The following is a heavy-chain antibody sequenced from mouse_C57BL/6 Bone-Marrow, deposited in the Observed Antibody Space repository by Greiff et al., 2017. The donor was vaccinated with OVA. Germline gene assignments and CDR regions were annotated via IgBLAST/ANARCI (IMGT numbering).Heavy chain of an antibody. CDR2: IYPGSGST. V-gene: IGHV1-55*01. D-gene: IGHD1-1*01. J-gene: IGHJ2*01. CDR1: GYTFTSYW. CDR3: ARHYYGSTYFDY. Sequence: QVQLQQPGAELVKPGASVKMSCKASGYTFTSYWITWVKQRPGQGLEWIGDIYPGSGSTNYNEKFKSKATLTVDTSSSTAYMQLSSLTSEDSAVYDCARHYYGSTYFDYWGQGTTLTVSS.